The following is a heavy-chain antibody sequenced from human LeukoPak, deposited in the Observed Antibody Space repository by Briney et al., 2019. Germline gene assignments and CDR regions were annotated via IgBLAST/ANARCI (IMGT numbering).Heavy chain of an antibody. CDR2: ISSSSSSI. J-gene: IGHJ4*02. CDR1: GFTFSTYS. Sequence: GGSLRLSCAASGFTFSTYSMTWVRQAPGKGLEWVSYISSSSSSIYYADSVKGRYTISRDNAKSSLYLQMNSLRAEDTAVYYCATVGSTGWYYFDYWGQGTLVTVSS. D-gene: IGHD6-19*01. V-gene: IGHV3-48*01. CDR3: ATVGSTGWYYFDY.